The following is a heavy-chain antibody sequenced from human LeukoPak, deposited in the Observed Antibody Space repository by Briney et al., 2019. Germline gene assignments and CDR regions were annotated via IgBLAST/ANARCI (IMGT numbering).Heavy chain of an antibody. Sequence: ASVKVSCKASGGTFSSYAISWVRPAPGQGLEWMGGTKTMFGKTNYAQKLQGRVTTPADKATSTAYMELSSLRSEDTAVYYCAGGRTDIVVVPATLRNYYFDYWGQGTLVTVSS. V-gene: IGHV1-69*06. D-gene: IGHD2-2*01. CDR3: AGGRTDIVVVPATLRNYYFDY. CDR1: GGTFSSYA. CDR2: TKTMFGKT. J-gene: IGHJ4*02.